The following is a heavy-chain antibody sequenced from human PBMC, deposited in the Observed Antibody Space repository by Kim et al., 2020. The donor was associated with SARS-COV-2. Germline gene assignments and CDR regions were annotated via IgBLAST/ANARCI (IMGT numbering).Heavy chain of an antibody. J-gene: IGHJ5*02. CDR2: ISGSGGST. Sequence: GGSLRLSCAASGFTFSSYAMSWVRQAPGKGLEWVSAISGSGGSTYYADSVKGRFTISRDNSKNTLYLQMNSLRAEDTAVYYCAKAPHYDYVWGSYPRDWFDPWGQGTLVTVSA. D-gene: IGHD3-16*02. CDR1: GFTFSSYA. V-gene: IGHV3-23*01. CDR3: AKAPHYDYVWGSYPRDWFDP.